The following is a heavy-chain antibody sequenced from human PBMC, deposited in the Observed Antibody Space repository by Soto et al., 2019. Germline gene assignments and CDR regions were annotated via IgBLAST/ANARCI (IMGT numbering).Heavy chain of an antibody. V-gene: IGHV4-59*08. CDR3: ARYSGYHPYYFDY. D-gene: IGHD5-12*01. CDR2: IYYSGST. J-gene: IGHJ4*02. CDR1: GASISSYY. Sequence: PSETLSLTCTVSGASISSYYWSWIRQPPGKGLEWIGYIYYSGSTNYNPSLKSRVTISVDTSKNQFSLRLSSVTAADTAVYYCARYSGYHPYYFDYWGQGTLVTVSS.